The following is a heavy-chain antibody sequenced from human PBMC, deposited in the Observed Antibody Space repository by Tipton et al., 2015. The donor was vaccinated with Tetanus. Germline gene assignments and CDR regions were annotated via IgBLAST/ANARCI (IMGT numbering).Heavy chain of an antibody. CDR2: INPNSGGT. CDR3: ARLVLRFLEWSPYDY. D-gene: IGHD3-3*01. V-gene: IGHV1-2*02. J-gene: IGHJ4*02. Sequence: QLVQSGAEVKKPGASVKVSCKASGYTFTGYYMHWVRQAPGQAPESTGWINPNSGGTNYAQKSQGRVTMTRDTSISTAYMELIRLRSDGRAVYYCARLVLRFLEWSPYDYWGQGTLVTVSS. CDR1: GYTFTGYY.